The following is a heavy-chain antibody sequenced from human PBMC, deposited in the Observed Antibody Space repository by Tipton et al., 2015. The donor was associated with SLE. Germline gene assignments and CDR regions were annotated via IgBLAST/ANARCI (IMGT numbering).Heavy chain of an antibody. CDR3: AIGRDGYNVDF. CDR1: GGSISSSSYY. CDR2: IYYSGST. V-gene: IGHV4-39*01. J-gene: IGHJ4*02. D-gene: IGHD5-24*01. Sequence: TLSLTCTVSGGSISSSSYYWGWIRQPPGKEPEWIGSIYYSGSTYYTPPLKSRVTTSVDTSKNQFSLSLYSVTVEDTAVYYCAIGRDGYNVDFWGQGTLVTVSS.